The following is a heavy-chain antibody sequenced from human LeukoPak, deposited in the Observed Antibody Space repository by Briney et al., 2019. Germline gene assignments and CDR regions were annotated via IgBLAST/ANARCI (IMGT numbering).Heavy chain of an antibody. CDR2: IRSKAYGGTT. CDR3: ARGPIYLWLYYGMDV. V-gene: IGHV3-49*04. J-gene: IGHJ6*02. CDR1: GFTFGDHA. Sequence: GRSLRLSCSGSGFTFGDHAMSWVRQAPGKGLEWVGFIRSKAYGGTTEYAASVRGRFSISRDDSKNIAYLQMSSLETEDIAVYFCARGPIYLWLYYGMDVWGQGTTVTVPS. D-gene: IGHD5-18*01.